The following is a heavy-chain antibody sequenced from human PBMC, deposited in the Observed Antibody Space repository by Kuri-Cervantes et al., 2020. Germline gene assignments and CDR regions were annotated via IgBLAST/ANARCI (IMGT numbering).Heavy chain of an antibody. CDR3: AKDYSGSFPNWFAP. Sequence: GGSLRLSCAASGFTFSSSAMHWVRQAPGKGLEWVAVISYDGSKKLYADSVKGRFTISRDNSKKTLSLQMNSLRVEDTAVYYCAKDYSGSFPNWFAPWGHGNRVNCSS. D-gene: IGHD1-26*01. CDR1: GFTFSSSA. CDR2: ISYDGSKK. V-gene: IGHV3-30*04. J-gene: IGHJ5*02.